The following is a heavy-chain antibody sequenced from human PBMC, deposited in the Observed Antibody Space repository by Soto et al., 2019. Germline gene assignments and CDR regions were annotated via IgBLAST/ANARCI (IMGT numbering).Heavy chain of an antibody. Sequence: QVQLVESGGGVVQPGRSLRLSCAASGFTFSSYGMHWVRQAPGKGLKWVAVIWYDGSNKYYADSVKGRFTISRDNSKNTLYLQMNSLRAEDTAVYYCAREEELLVDYWGQGTLVTVSS. CDR2: IWYDGSNK. CDR1: GFTFSSYG. D-gene: IGHD1-26*01. V-gene: IGHV3-33*01. J-gene: IGHJ4*02. CDR3: AREEELLVDY.